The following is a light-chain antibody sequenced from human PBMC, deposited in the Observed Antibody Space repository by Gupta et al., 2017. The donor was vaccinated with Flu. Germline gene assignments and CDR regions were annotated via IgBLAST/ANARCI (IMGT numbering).Light chain of an antibody. CDR1: QNVSPS. V-gene: IGKV1-5*03. CDR2: KAS. J-gene: IGKJ2*01. CDR3: RQCNRYPNT. Sequence: TSNQSASEGDGVTITCQASQNVSPSLAWYQQKPGKAPNLLIYKASHLQSGVPSRFSGDVSGTEFTLTINSLQPDDFATYYCRQCNRYPNTFGQGTRLEIK.